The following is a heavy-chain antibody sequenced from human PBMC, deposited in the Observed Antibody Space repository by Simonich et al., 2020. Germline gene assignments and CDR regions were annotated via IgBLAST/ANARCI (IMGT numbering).Heavy chain of an antibody. CDR3: ACLGTGDAFDI. CDR1: GFTFSSYW. V-gene: IGHV3-7*01. J-gene: IGHJ3*02. D-gene: IGHD3-9*01. CDR2: IKQDGSGK. Sequence: EVQLVESGGGLVQPGGSLRLSCAASGFTFSSYWMSWVRQAQGKGLEWVANIKQDGSGKYYVDSVKGRFTISRDNAKNSLYLQMNSLRAEDTAVYYCACLGTGDAFDIWGQGTMVTVSS.